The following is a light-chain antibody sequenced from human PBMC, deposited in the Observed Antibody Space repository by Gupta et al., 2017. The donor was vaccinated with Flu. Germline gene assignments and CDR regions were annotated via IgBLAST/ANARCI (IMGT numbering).Light chain of an antibody. CDR1: NGHIGGYEA. CDR2: EDN. V-gene: IGLV2-14*01. J-gene: IGLJ3*02. Sequence: QSAFAQPASVSGSPGQSITISCTGTNGHIGGYEAVSWYQQHPDKAPILMIYEDNNRPSGVSNRCSGSKSGNTASLTISGLQAEDEADYYCAAFTSSSTWVFGGGTKLTVL. CDR3: AAFTSSSTWV.